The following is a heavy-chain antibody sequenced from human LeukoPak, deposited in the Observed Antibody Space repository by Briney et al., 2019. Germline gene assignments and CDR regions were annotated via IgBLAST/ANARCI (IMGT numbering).Heavy chain of an antibody. J-gene: IGHJ4*02. Sequence: SGGSLRLSCAASGFTFSNACMSWVRQPPGKGLEWIGEINHSGSTNYNPSLKSRVTISVDTSKNQFSLKLSSVTAADTAVYYCARNRGYSYGYGTLDYWGQGTLVTVSS. V-gene: IGHV4-34*01. CDR3: ARNRGYSYGYGTLDY. D-gene: IGHD5-18*01. CDR1: GFTFSNAC. CDR2: INHSGST.